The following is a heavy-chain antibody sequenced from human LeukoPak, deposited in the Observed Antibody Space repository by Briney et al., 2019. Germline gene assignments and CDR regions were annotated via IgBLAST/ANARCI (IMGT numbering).Heavy chain of an antibody. D-gene: IGHD5-18*01. CDR1: GGSISSSNW. CDR3: ASHRPGGGYISLDY. V-gene: IGHV4-4*02. Sequence: SGTLSLTCAVSGGSISSSNWWSWVRQPPGKGLGWIGYIYYSGSTNYNPSLKSRVTISVDTSKNQFSLKLSSVTAADTAVYYCASHRPGGGYISLDYWGQGTLVTVSS. CDR2: IYYSGST. J-gene: IGHJ4*02.